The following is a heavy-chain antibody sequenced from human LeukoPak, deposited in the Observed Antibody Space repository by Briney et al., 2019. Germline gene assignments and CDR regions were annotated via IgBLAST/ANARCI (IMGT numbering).Heavy chain of an antibody. V-gene: IGHV3-74*01. J-gene: IGHJ4*02. Sequence: GGSLRLSCAASGFTFSSYYMHWVRQDPGKGLVWVSRINSDGSNTIYADSVRGRFTISRDNAKNTLYLQMNSLRVEDTAVYHCARDSFSGTYLFDYWGQGTLVTVSS. CDR3: ARDSFSGTYLFDY. CDR2: INSDGSNT. CDR1: GFTFSSYY. D-gene: IGHD1-26*01.